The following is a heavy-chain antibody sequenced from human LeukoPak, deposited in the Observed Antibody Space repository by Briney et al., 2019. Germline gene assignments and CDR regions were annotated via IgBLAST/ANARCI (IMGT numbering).Heavy chain of an antibody. J-gene: IGHJ3*02. D-gene: IGHD3-10*01. CDR1: GYSISSGYY. CDR3: ARHNWFGQNAFDI. CDR2: IYHSGST. Sequence: PSETLSLTCTVSGYSISSGYYWGWIRQPPGKGLEWIGSIYHSGSTYYNPSLKSRVTISVDTSKNQFSLKLSSVTAADTAVYYCARHNWFGQNAFDIWGQGTMVTVSS. V-gene: IGHV4-38-2*02.